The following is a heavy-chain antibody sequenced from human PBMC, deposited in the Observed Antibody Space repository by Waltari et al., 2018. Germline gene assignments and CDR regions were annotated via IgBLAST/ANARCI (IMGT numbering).Heavy chain of an antibody. Sequence: EVQLVESGGGLVQPGGSLRLSCEASGLSSDCMDWVGQAPGKGRRELVNINQDGGEKYYLESEKGRFTISRDNAKILVYLKMNSLIAEDTAIYYCAKRLEIWGRGTRVAVSS. CDR3: AKRLEI. CDR2: INQDGGEK. J-gene: IGHJ3*02. CDR1: GLSSDC. V-gene: IGHV3-7*01.